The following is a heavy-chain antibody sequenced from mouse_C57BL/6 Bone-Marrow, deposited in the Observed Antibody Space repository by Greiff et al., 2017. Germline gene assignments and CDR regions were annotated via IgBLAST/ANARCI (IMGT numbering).Heavy chain of an antibody. CDR1: GFTFTDYY. CDR2: IRHKANGYTT. CDR3: ARYYYGSSSYYFGY. D-gene: IGHD1-1*01. J-gene: IGHJ2*01. V-gene: IGHV7-3*01. Sequence: EVKLMESGGGLVQPGGSLSISCAASGFTFTDYYMSWVRQPPGKALEWLGFIRHKANGYTTEYSASVKGRFTISRDNSQSILYLQMNALRAEDSATYYCARYYYGSSSYYFGYWGQGTTLTVST.